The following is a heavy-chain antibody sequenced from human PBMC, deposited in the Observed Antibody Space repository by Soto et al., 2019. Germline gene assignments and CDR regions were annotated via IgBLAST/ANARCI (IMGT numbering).Heavy chain of an antibody. Sequence: GGSLRLSCAASGFTFSSYGMHWVRQAPGKGLEWVAVIWYDGSNKYYADSVKGRFTISRDNSKNTLYLQMNSLSAEYTAVYYCARDFTVTTFTFDYWGQGTLVTVSS. CDR3: ARDFTVTTFTFDY. CDR2: IWYDGSNK. CDR1: GFTFSSYG. D-gene: IGHD4-17*01. J-gene: IGHJ4*02. V-gene: IGHV3-33*01.